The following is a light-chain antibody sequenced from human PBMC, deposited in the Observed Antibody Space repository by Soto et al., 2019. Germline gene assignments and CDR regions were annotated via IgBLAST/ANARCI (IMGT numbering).Light chain of an antibody. CDR2: GAT. Sequence: ILLTQSPDTLSVSPGERDTLSCRASQNVGSTLAWYQQKPGQAPRLLIYGATTRAAGLPARFSGSGSGTEFTLTISSLQSEDFAVYYCQQYNKWPITFGQGTRLEIK. CDR3: QQYNKWPIT. CDR1: QNVGST. V-gene: IGKV3-15*01. J-gene: IGKJ5*01.